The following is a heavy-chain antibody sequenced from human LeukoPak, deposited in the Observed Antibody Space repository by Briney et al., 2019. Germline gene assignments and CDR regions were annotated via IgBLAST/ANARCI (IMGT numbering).Heavy chain of an antibody. V-gene: IGHV3-21*01. D-gene: IGHD5-24*01. CDR1: GFTFSSYN. J-gene: IGHJ4*02. CDR3: ARGRDGSQSPIDD. Sequence: PGGSLRLSCAASGFTFSSYNMNWVRQAPGKGLEWVSSISSSSSYIYYADSVKGRFTISRDNAKNSLYLQMNSLRAEDTAVYYCARGRDGSQSPIDDWGQGTLATVSS. CDR2: ISSSSSYI.